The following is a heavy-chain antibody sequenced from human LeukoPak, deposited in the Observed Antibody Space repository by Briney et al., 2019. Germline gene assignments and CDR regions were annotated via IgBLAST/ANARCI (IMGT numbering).Heavy chain of an antibody. J-gene: IGHJ6*04. Sequence: GSLRLSCAASRFTFSIYSMSGVRHAPGGGLWWGSAISGSVGSTYYADSVKGRFSISRANPKNTLYLRMNRLRAESTPVCNVSKSAERATKEMDVWGKGATVTISS. D-gene: IGHD5-24*01. CDR1: RFTFSIYS. CDR2: ISGSVGST. CDR3: SKSAERATKEMDV. V-gene: IGHV3-23*01.